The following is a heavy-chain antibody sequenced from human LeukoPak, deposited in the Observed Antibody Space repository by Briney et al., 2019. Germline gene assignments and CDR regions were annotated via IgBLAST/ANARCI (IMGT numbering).Heavy chain of an antibody. CDR2: ISSRSSYI. CDR1: GFTFSYHW. V-gene: IGHV3-21*06. Sequence: GGSLRLSCAASGFTFSYHWMTWVRQAPGKGLEWVSSISSRSSYIYYADSVKGRFTISRDNAKNSLYLELHSLRAEDTAVYYCARQYYDIWSGYYTADYYFDYWGQGTLVTVSS. J-gene: IGHJ4*02. CDR3: ARQYYDIWSGYYTADYYFDY. D-gene: IGHD3-3*01.